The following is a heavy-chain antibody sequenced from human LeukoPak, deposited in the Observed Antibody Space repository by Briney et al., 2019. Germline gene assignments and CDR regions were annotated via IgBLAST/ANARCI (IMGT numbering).Heavy chain of an antibody. J-gene: IGHJ4*02. CDR1: GFTFSDYS. CDR2: INSNSKTI. CDR3: ARDYPRSFSSDY. Sequence: PGGSLRLSCAASGFTFSDYSMNWVRQAPGKGLEWVSHINSNSKTIYYTDSVKGRFTISRDNAKNSLFLQMNSLRAEDTAVYYCARDYPRSFSSDYWSQGTLVTVSS. D-gene: IGHD3-3*02. V-gene: IGHV3-48*01.